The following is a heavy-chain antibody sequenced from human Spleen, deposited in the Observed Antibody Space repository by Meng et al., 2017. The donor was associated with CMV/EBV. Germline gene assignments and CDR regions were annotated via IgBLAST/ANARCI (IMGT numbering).Heavy chain of an antibody. J-gene: IGHJ6*02. CDR2: MNPSSDNT. CDR1: GYTFISYD. V-gene: IGHV1-8*03. D-gene: IGHD2-15*01. CDR3: TRGGNWVDGMDV. Sequence: ASVKVSCKASGYTFISYDINWVRQATGQGLEWLGWMNPSSDNTGYAQKFQGRVTITRNTSISTVYMELRSLRSEDTAVYYCTRGGNWVDGMDVWGQGTTVTVSS.